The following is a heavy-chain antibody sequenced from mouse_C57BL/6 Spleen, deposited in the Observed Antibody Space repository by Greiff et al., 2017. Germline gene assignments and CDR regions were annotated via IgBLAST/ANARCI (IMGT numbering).Heavy chain of an antibody. CDR3: ARGSTYAVDY. D-gene: IGHD1-1*01. CDR2: IYPGDGDT. V-gene: IGHV1-80*01. Sequence: QVQLQQSGAELVKPGASVKISCKASGFAFSSYWMNWVKQRPGKGLEWIGQIYPGDGDTNYNGTFKGKATLTADKSSSTAYMQLSSLTSEGSAVYFCARGSTYAVDYWGQGTSVTVSS. CDR1: GFAFSSYW. J-gene: IGHJ4*01.